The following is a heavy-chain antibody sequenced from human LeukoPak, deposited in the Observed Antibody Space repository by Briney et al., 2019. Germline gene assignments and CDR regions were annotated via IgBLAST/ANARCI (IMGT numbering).Heavy chain of an antibody. CDR3: ARDAGWGYYDL. CDR1: GFTFSISW. Sequence: GGSLRLSCVASGFTFSISWVTWVRQAPGKGLEWVANIDKHGNGKYYVDSVKGRFAISRDYATNSVFLQMNSLRAVVTSVYYCARDAGWGYYDLWGQGTPVTVSS. D-gene: IGHD1-26*01. J-gene: IGHJ4*02. CDR2: IDKHGNGK. V-gene: IGHV3-7*01.